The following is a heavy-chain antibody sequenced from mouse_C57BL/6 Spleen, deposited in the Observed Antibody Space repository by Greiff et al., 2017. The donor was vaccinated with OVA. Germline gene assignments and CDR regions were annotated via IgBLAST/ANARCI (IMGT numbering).Heavy chain of an antibody. V-gene: IGHV1-5*01. D-gene: IGHD1-1*01. CDR2: IYPGNSDT. J-gene: IGHJ4*01. CDR3: TRDYGCGVYYGMDD. CDR1: GYTFTSYW. Sequence: VQLQQSGTVLARPGASVKMSCKTSGYTFTSYWMHWVKQRPGQGLEWIGAIYPGNSDTSYNQKFKGKAKLTAVKSASTAYMALSSLTNEDSADYYFTRDYGCGVYYGMDDWGQGTSVTVSA.